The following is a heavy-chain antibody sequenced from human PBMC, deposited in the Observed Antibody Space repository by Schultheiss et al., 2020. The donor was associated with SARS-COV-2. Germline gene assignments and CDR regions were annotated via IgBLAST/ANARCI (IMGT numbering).Heavy chain of an antibody. J-gene: IGHJ1*01. V-gene: IGHV3-20*04. D-gene: IGHD1-26*01. CDR3: ASSLHERWELLLQH. Sequence: GGSLRLSCAASGFTFDDYGMSWVRQAPGKGLEWVSGINWNGGSTGYADSVKGRFTISRDNAKNSLYLQMNSLRAEDTAVYYCASSLHERWELLLQHWGQGTLVTVSS. CDR2: INWNGGST. CDR1: GFTFDDYG.